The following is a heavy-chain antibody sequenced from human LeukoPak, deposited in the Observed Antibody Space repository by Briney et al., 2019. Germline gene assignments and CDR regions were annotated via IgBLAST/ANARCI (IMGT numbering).Heavy chain of an antibody. D-gene: IGHD7-27*01. J-gene: IGHJ4*02. CDR2: IGSSGGGI. Sequence: PGGSLRLSCAVSGFTFSTYTMYWVRPPQGKRLEWVSIIGSSGGGIHYADSVKGRSTISRDNSKNALYLQMNSLRVEDTAVYYCAIDPNWGTHSWGQGVLVTVSS. CDR1: GFTFSTYT. CDR3: AIDPNWGTHS. V-gene: IGHV3-23*01.